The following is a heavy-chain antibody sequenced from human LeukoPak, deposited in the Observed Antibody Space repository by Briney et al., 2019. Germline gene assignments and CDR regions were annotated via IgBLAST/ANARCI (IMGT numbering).Heavy chain of an antibody. J-gene: IGHJ6*02. CDR2: MNLNSGNT. V-gene: IGHV1-8*01. CDR3: VRGDYNYYGMDV. Sequence: MGWMNLNSGNTGYAQNFQGRVTMTRNTSISTAYMELSSLRSEDTAVYYCVRGDYNYYGMDVWGQGTTVTVSS.